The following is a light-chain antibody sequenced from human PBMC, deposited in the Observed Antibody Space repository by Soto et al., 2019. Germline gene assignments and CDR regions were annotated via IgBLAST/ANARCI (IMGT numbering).Light chain of an antibody. CDR1: QSVGSN. J-gene: IGKJ4*01. Sequence: EVVMTQSPATLSVSPGERTSLSCRASQSVGSNLGWYQQKPGQAPRLLMLKASTRAAGIPARFSGSVSGTEFTLTIRSLQSEDVAVYVCQPYATWPLTFGGGTKVEIK. V-gene: IGKV3-15*01. CDR3: QPYATWPLT. CDR2: KAS.